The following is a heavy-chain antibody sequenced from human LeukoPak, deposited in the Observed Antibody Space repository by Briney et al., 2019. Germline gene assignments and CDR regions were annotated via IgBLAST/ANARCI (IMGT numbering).Heavy chain of an antibody. V-gene: IGHV3-30*18. CDR3: AKDRGTLRFLEWLYPTELDY. Sequence: GGSLRLSCAASGFTFSSYGMHWVRQAPGKGLEWVAVISYDGSNKYYVDSVKGRFTISRDNSKNTLYLQMNSLRAEDTAVYYCAKDRGTLRFLEWLYPTELDYWGQGTLVTVSS. J-gene: IGHJ4*02. CDR1: GFTFSSYG. D-gene: IGHD3-3*01. CDR2: ISYDGSNK.